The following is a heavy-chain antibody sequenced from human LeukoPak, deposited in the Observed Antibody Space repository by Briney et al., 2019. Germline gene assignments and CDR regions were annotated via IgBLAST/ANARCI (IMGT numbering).Heavy chain of an antibody. V-gene: IGHV4-59*01. D-gene: IGHD5-24*01. CDR2: IYSTGDT. CDR1: GASINNYY. J-gene: IGHJ4*03. CDR3: ARGSRVYDRNGFHTWHDY. Sequence: SETLSLTCTVSGASINNYYWSWVRQPPLKGLEWIGYIYSTGDTSYNPSLESRVSISMDTSKNHFSREITSVTAADTAVYYCARGSRVYDRNGFHTWHDYWGHGTLVTVSS.